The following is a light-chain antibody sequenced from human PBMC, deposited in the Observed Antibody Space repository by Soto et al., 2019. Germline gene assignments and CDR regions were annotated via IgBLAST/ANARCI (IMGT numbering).Light chain of an antibody. CDR1: QGISSY. V-gene: IGKV1-39*01. J-gene: IGKJ4*01. CDR3: QQSYNNFPLT. Sequence: IQLTQSPSSLSASVGDRVTITCRASQGISSYLAWYQQKPGKAPKLLIYAASNLQSGVPSRFSGSGVGTHFTLTISGLQPEDFATYYCQQSYNNFPLTFGGGTKVDIK. CDR2: AAS.